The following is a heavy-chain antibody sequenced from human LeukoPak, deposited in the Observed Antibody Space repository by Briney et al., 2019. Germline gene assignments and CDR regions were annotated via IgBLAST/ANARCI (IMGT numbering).Heavy chain of an antibody. CDR1: GYTFTNYG. D-gene: IGHD6-13*01. CDR2: ISVYNGKT. V-gene: IGHV1-18*01. Sequence: GASVKVSCKASGYTFTNYGITWVRQAPGQGLEWMGWISVYNGKTNYAQKFQGRVTMTTNTSTSTAYMELRSLRSDDTAVYYCARQYSSSLYYFDYWGQGTLVTVSS. J-gene: IGHJ4*02. CDR3: ARQYSSSLYYFDY.